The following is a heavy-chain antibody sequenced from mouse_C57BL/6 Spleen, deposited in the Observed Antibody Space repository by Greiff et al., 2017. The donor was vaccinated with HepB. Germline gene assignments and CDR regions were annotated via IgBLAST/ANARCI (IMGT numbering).Heavy chain of an antibody. J-gene: IGHJ4*01. D-gene: IGHD1-1*01. V-gene: IGHV1-82*01. CDR1: GYAFSSSW. CDR3: ARELRYAMDY. CDR2: IYPGDGDT. Sequence: VKLVESGPELVKPGASVKISCKASGYAFSSSWMNWVKQRPGKGLEWIGRIYPGDGDTNYNGKFKGKATLTADKSSSTAYMQLSSLTSEDSAVYFCARELRYAMDYWGQGTSVTVSS.